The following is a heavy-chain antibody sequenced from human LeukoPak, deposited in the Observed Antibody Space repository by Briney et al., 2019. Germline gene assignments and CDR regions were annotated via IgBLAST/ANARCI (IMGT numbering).Heavy chain of an antibody. CDR1: GFTFSTYG. V-gene: IGHV3-33*01. J-gene: IGHJ4*02. CDR2: IWYDGSNK. CDR3: ARFGVIPSYYFDS. Sequence: HPGGSLRLSCEASGFTFSTYGMHWVRQAPGKGLEWVAVIWYDGSNKNYADSVKGRFTISRDNSKNTLYLQMNSLRAEDTAVYYCARFGVIPSYYFDSWGQGTLVTVSS. D-gene: IGHD3-16*02.